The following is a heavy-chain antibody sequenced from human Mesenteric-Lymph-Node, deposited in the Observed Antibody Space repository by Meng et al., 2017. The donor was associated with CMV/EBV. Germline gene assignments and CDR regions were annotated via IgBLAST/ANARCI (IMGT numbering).Heavy chain of an antibody. CDR1: GYTFTGYY. V-gene: IGHV1-2*02. D-gene: IGHD2-8*02. CDR2: INLNSGGT. Sequence: ASVKVSCKASGYTFTGYYMHWVRQAPGQGLEWMGWINLNSGGTNYAQKFQGRVTMTRDTSTSTVYMELSSLRSEDTAVYYCARGRYCTSADCQGYYYYYFMDVWGQGTTVTVSS. J-gene: IGHJ6*02. CDR3: ARGRYCTSADCQGYYYYYFMDV.